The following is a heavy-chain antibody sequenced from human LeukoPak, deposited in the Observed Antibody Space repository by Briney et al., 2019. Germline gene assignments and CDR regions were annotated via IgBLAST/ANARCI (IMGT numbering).Heavy chain of an antibody. J-gene: IGHJ4*02. CDR3: ASPGRPSVEY. CDR2: ISASGGST. CDR1: GFTFSPYA. D-gene: IGHD1-26*01. Sequence: GGSLRLSCAASGFTFSPYAMSGVRQAPGKGLEWVSAISASGGSTYYADSVKGRFTISRDNSKNTLYLQMNSLKAEDAAVYYCASPGRPSVEYWGQGTLVTVSS. V-gene: IGHV3-23*01.